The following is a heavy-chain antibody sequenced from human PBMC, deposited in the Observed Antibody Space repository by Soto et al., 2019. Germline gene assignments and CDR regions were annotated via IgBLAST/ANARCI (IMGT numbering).Heavy chain of an antibody. CDR1: GYTFTSYY. Sequence: ASVKVSCKASGYTFTSYYIHWVRRAPGQGLEWMGIIYPSGGSTTYVQNFQGRVTMTRDTSTSTVYMELSSLRSEDTAVYYCTRGGPLYYDSSGYYYYFDYWGQGTLVTVSS. CDR2: IYPSGGST. V-gene: IGHV1-46*01. CDR3: TRGGPLYYDSSGYYYYFDY. D-gene: IGHD3-22*01. J-gene: IGHJ4*02.